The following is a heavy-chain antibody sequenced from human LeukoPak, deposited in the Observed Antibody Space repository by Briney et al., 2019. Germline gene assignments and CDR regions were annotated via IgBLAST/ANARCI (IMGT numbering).Heavy chain of an antibody. D-gene: IGHD2-21*02. V-gene: IGHV3-66*01. CDR3: ARDRTYCGVNCFSRGMDV. Sequence: ETLSLTCAVYGGSFSGYYWSWIRQPPGKGLEWVSLIKSDGRTYFADSVEGRFTISRDNSKNTFYLQMTSLRAVDTAVYYCARDRTYCGVNCFSRGMDVWGQGTTVIVSS. J-gene: IGHJ6*02. CDR2: IKSDGRT. CDR1: GGSFSGYY.